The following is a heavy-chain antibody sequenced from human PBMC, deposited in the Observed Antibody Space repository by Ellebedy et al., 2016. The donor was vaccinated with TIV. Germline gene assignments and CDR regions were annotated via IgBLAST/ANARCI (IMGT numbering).Heavy chain of an antibody. CDR3: AKAHGYSGHDSWLDT. Sequence: PGGSLRLPCPASGFTFRSYAMHWVRQAPGAGLEWVAVISYDGSNQYYAYAVKGRFTISRDNSENTLYLQMNSLRVEDTAVYYCAKAHGYSGHDSWLDTWGQGTLVTVSS. CDR1: GFTFRSYA. CDR2: ISYDGSNQ. J-gene: IGHJ5*02. V-gene: IGHV3-30*18. D-gene: IGHD5-12*01.